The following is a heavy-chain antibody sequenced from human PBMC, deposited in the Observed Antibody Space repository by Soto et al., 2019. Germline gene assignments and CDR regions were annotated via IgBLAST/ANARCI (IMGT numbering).Heavy chain of an antibody. CDR1: GYSISSGYY. Sequence: SETLSLTCAVSGYSISSGYYWGWIRQPPGKGLEWIGTIYLSGTTYYNPSLKSRVTISVDTSKNQFSLKLSSVTAADTAVYYCAREGDDVLRFLEWLSDGGRYFDYWGQGTLVTVSS. CDR2: IYLSGTT. V-gene: IGHV4-38-2*02. J-gene: IGHJ4*02. D-gene: IGHD3-3*01. CDR3: AREGDDVLRFLEWLSDGGRYFDY.